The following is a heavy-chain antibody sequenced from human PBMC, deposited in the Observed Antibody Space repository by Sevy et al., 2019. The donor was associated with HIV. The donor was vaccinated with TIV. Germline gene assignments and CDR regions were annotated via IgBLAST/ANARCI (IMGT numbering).Heavy chain of an antibody. CDR3: ARDLPPLDYYGSGSYYTSDY. V-gene: IGHV1-18*01. CDR2: ISTYNDDT. Sequence: ASVKVSCKASGYTFTSHGISWVRQAPGQGLEWVGWISTYNDDTKYAQKVQGRVTMTTDTSTTTVFMGLRRLRSDETAIYYCARDLPPLDYYGSGSYYTSDYWGQGTLVTVSS. CDR1: GYTFTSHG. J-gene: IGHJ4*02. D-gene: IGHD3-10*01.